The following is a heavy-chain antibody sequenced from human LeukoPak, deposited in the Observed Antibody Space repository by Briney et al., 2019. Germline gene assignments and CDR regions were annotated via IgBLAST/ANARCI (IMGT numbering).Heavy chain of an antibody. J-gene: IGHJ6*02. CDR1: GYTFTSYY. CDR3: ARDDYDSSGYPYGMDV. V-gene: IGHV1-46*01. CDR2: INPSGGST. Sequence: ASVKVSCKASGYTFTSYYMHWVRQALGQGLEWMGIINPSGGSTSYAQKFQGRVTMTRDTSTSTVYMELSSLRSEDTAVYYCARDDYDSSGYPYGMDVWGQGTTVTVSS. D-gene: IGHD3-22*01.